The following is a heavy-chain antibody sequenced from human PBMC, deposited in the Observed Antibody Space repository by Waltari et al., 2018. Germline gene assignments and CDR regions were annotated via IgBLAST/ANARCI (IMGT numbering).Heavy chain of an antibody. D-gene: IGHD3-22*01. V-gene: IGHV3-53*01. J-gene: IGHJ4*02. Sequence: EVQLVESGGGLIQPGGSLRLSCAASGFTVSSNYMSWVRQAPGKGLEWVSFIYSGGSTYYADAVKGRFTISRDNSKNTLYLQMNSLRAEDTAVYYCAAATYYYDSSGYYSTKYYFDYWGQGTLVTVSS. CDR3: AAATYYYDSSGYYSTKYYFDY. CDR1: GFTVSSNY. CDR2: IYSGGST.